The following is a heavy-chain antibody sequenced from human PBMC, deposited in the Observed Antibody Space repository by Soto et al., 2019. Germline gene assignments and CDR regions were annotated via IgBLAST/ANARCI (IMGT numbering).Heavy chain of an antibody. CDR3: ASHDSSGYPY. V-gene: IGHV1-69*02. D-gene: IGHD3-22*01. Sequence: QVQLVQSGAEVKKPGSSVTVSCKASGGTFSSYTISWVRQAPGQGLEWMGRIIPILGIANYAQKFQGRVTITADKATSTAYMELSSRRSEDTAVYYCASHDSSGYPYWGQGTLVTVSS. CDR2: IIPILGIA. CDR1: GGTFSSYT. J-gene: IGHJ4*02.